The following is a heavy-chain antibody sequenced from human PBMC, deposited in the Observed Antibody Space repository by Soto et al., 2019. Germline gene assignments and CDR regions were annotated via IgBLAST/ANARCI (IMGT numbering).Heavy chain of an antibody. D-gene: IGHD3-3*01. V-gene: IGHV1-46*01. CDR1: GYTFTIYY. J-gene: IGHJ3*02. CDR2: INPSGDST. Sequence: ASVKVSCKASGYTFTIYYIYWVRQAPGQGLEWMGIINPSGDSTSYAQKFQGRLTMTRDTSTTTVYMELSSLRSEDTAVYYCARGPQIIYDFWSGYYRGAFDIWGQGTMVTV. CDR3: ARGPQIIYDFWSGYYRGAFDI.